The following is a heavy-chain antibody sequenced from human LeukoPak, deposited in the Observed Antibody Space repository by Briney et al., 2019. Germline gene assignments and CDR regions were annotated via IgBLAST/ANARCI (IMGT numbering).Heavy chain of an antibody. Sequence: GGSLRLSCAASGFIFSDYYMGWIRQAPGKGLEWISYISNRNNIIYYADSVKGRFTISRDNAKNSLYLQMNSLRAEDTAVYYCARDGYGGNSFDYWGQGTLVTVSS. V-gene: IGHV3-11*04. D-gene: IGHD4-23*01. CDR3: ARDGYGGNSFDY. CDR1: GFIFSDYY. J-gene: IGHJ4*02. CDR2: ISNRNNII.